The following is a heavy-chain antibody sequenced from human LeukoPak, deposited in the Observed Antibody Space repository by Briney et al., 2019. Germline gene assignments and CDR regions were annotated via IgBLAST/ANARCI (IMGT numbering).Heavy chain of an antibody. Sequence: SVKVSCKASGGTFSSYAISWVRQAPGQGLEWMGRIIPIFGTANYAQKFQGRVTITTDESTSTAYMELSSLGSEDTAVYYCAGEEVVVAAYFDYWGQGTLVTVSS. V-gene: IGHV1-69*05. D-gene: IGHD2-15*01. J-gene: IGHJ4*02. CDR2: IIPIFGTA. CDR1: GGTFSSYA. CDR3: AGEEVVVAAYFDY.